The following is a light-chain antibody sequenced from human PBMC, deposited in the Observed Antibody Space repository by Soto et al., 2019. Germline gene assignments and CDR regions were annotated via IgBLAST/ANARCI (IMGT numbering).Light chain of an antibody. CDR3: QSYDSSLSAVI. CDR2: GNN. V-gene: IGLV1-40*01. Sequence: QSVLTQPPSVSGAPGQRVTISCTGSSSNIGAGYDVHWYQHLPGTAPKLLIYGNNNRPSGVPERFSGSKSGTSASLAVTGLQAEDEADYYCQSYDSSLSAVIFGGGTKVTVL. CDR1: SSNIGAGYD. J-gene: IGLJ2*01.